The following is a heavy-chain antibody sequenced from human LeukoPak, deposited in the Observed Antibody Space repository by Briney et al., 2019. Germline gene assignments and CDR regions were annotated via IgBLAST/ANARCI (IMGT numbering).Heavy chain of an antibody. D-gene: IGHD1-26*01. CDR2: IYSSGCT. CDR3: AKSGGYGLIDY. Sequence: RTSETLSLTCTVSGASISGSGYYWGWIRQPPGKGLEWIGSIYSSGCTYYNASLQSRVTISIETSKNQISLRLNSVTAADTAMYYCAKSGGYGLIDYWGQGTLVTVSS. V-gene: IGHV4-39*01. J-gene: IGHJ4*02. CDR1: GASISGSGYY.